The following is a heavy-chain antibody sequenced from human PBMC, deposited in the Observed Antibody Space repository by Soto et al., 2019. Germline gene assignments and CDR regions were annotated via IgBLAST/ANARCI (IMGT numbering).Heavy chain of an antibody. J-gene: IGHJ4*02. D-gene: IGHD3-10*01. CDR3: SRVDPGEASPFDH. CDR1: GYIFTSYY. Sequence: ASVKVSCKASGYIFTSYYIHWVRQAPGQGLEWMGWINPFDGSRMFAESFQGRVTMTRDTSTSTVYMEVSSLRSEDTAVYYCSRVDPGEASPFDHWGQGTLVTVSS. CDR2: INPFDGSR. V-gene: IGHV1-46*03.